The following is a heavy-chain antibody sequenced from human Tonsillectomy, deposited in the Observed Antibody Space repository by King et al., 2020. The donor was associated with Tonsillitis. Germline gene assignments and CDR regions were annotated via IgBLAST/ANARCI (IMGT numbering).Heavy chain of an antibody. CDR1: VGFISSYF. CDR2: IYYTGST. V-gene: IGHV4-59*01. Sequence: VQLQESGPGLVKPSETLSLTCSVSVGFISSYFWSWIRQPPGRGLEWIGYIYYTGSTNYNPSLKSRVTISVDSSKNQISLRLSSVTAADTAVYYCARDVGGKSDYWGQGTLVTVSS. J-gene: IGHJ4*02. D-gene: IGHD1-26*01. CDR3: ARDVGGKSDY.